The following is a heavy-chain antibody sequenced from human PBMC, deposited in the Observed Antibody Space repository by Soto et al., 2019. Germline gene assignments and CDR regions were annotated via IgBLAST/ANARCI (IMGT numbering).Heavy chain of an antibody. V-gene: IGHV5-51*01. J-gene: IGHJ6*02. CDR3: ARERGYSSGWYGKSNYYGMDV. CDR2: TYPGDSDT. D-gene: IGHD6-19*01. Sequence: PGESLKISCKGSGYSFTSYWIGWVRQMPGKGLEWMGITYPGDSDTRYSPSFQGQVTISADKSISTAYLQWSSLKASDTAMYYCARERGYSSGWYGKSNYYGMDVWGQGTTVTVSS. CDR1: GYSFTSYW.